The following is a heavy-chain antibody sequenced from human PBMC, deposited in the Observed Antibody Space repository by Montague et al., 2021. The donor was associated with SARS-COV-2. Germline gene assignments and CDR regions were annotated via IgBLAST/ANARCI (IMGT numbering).Heavy chain of an antibody. J-gene: IGHJ3*02. Sequence: SLRLSCAASGFTFSNYDMNWVRRAPGKGPEWISYISTSAYTTSYAGSVKGRFTISRDNGKNSLYLQMNSLRVEDTAVYYCTRDYRSIVGDGLDTWGQGTKVTVSS. V-gene: IGHV3-48*03. D-gene: IGHD3-16*02. CDR1: GFTFSNYD. CDR2: ISTSAYTT. CDR3: TRDYRSIVGDGLDT.